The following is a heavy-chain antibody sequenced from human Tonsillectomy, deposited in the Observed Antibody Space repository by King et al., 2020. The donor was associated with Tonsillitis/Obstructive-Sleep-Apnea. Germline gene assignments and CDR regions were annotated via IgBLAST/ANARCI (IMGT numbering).Heavy chain of an antibody. V-gene: IGHV5-51*03. J-gene: IGHJ2*01. CDR1: GYSFTNHW. CDR2: IYPDDSDS. Sequence: DVQLVESGAEVKKPGESLKISCQGSGYSFTNHWIGWVRQMPGKGLEWMGIIYPDDSDSRYSPSLQGQVTFSADKSINTVYLQWGSLKTSDTAIYFCARYSRSVVDNWYVDLWGRGPLVTLPS. D-gene: IGHD4-11*01. CDR3: ARYSRSVVDNWYVDL.